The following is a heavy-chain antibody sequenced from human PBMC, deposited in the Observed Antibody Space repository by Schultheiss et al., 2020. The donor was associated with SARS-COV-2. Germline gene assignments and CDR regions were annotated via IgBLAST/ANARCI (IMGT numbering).Heavy chain of an antibody. J-gene: IGHJ6*02. Sequence: SETLSLTCTVSGGSISSGGYYWSWIRQHPGKGLEWIGYIYYSGSTYYNPSLKSRVTISVDRSKNQFSLKLSSVTAADTAVYYCARVSGDGGKNPVGPYYYYGMDVWGQGTTVTVSS. CDR1: GGSISSGGYY. V-gene: IGHV4-31*03. CDR3: ARVSGDGGKNPVGPYYYYGMDV. CDR2: IYYSGST. D-gene: IGHD4-23*01.